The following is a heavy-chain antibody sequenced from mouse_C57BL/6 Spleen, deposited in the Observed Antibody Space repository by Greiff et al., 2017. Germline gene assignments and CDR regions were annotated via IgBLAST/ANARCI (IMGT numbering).Heavy chain of an antibody. D-gene: IGHD2-12*01. CDR1: GYTFTSYW. V-gene: IGHV1-53*01. J-gene: IGHJ3*01. Sequence: QVQLKQPGTELVKPGASVKLSCKASGYTFTSYWMHWVQQRPGQGLEWIGNINPSNGGTNYNERFKSKATLTVAKSSSTAYMQLSSLTSEDSAVYKCARNDVGCAYWGQGTLVTVSA. CDR2: INPSNGGT. CDR3: ARNDVGCAY.